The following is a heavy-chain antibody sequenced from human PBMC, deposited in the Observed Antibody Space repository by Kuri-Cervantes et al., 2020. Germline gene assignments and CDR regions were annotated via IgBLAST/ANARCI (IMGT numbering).Heavy chain of an antibody. CDR1: GFNFSSYG. V-gene: IGHV3-33*08. D-gene: IGHD5-12*01. CDR2: IWYDGSNT. J-gene: IGHJ4*02. CDR3: AKWLPRDNYFDY. Sequence: GESLKISCTASGFNFSSYGMHWVRQAPGKGLVWVAVIWYDGSNTYYADSVKGRFIISRDNSKNTLYLQMNSLRAEDTAVYYCAKWLPRDNYFDYWGQGTLVTVSS.